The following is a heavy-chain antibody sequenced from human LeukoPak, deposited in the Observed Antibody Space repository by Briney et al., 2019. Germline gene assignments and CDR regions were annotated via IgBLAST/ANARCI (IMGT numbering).Heavy chain of an antibody. J-gene: IGHJ4*02. CDR2: ISGSGGST. Sequence: PGGSLRLSCAASGFTFSSYAMSWVRQAPGKGLEWVSAISGSGGSTYYAASVKGRFTISRDNSKNTLYLQMNSLRAEDTAVYYCANQFSQYSSSWYESYYFDYWGQGTLVTVSS. CDR3: ANQFSQYSSSWYESYYFDY. D-gene: IGHD6-13*01. V-gene: IGHV3-23*01. CDR1: GFTFSSYA.